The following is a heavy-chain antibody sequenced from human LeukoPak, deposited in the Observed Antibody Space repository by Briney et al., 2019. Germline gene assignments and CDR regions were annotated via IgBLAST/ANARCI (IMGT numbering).Heavy chain of an antibody. CDR1: GFTVSSNY. J-gene: IGHJ4*02. V-gene: IGHV3-53*01. CDR2: IYSGDST. Sequence: GGSLRLSCAASGFTVSSNYMTWVRQAPGEGLEWVSAIYSGDSTYYADSVKGRFTISRDNSKNTVYLQMNSLRAEDTAVYYCARGYTTSPRAPFDYWGQGTLVTVSS. CDR3: ARGYTTSPRAPFDY. D-gene: IGHD5-12*01.